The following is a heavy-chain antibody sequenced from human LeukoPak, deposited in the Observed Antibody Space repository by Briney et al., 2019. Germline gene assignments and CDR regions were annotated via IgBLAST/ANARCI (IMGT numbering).Heavy chain of an antibody. CDR3: ARDGPLELEHYFDY. J-gene: IGHJ4*02. D-gene: IGHD1-7*01. CDR2: ISYDGSNK. V-gene: IGHV3-30*04. Sequence: GGSLRLSCAASGFTFSSYAMHWVRQAPGKGLEWVAVISYDGSNKYYADSVKGRFTISRDNSKNTLYLQMNSLRAEDTAVYYCARDGPLELEHYFDYWGQGTLVTVSS. CDR1: GFTFSSYA.